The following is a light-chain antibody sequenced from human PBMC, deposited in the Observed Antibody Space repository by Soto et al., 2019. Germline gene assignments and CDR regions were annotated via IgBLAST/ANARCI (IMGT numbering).Light chain of an antibody. CDR3: QQYYFPPYT. V-gene: IGKV1-27*01. CDR1: QSISRY. J-gene: IGKJ2*01. Sequence: DIQMTQSPSSLSASIGDKVTITCRASQSISRYLNWYQQKPGKAPKLLIYWASTRESGVPDRFSGGGSGTDFTLTVSSLQAEDVAVYYCQQYYFPPYTFGQGTKLEIK. CDR2: WAS.